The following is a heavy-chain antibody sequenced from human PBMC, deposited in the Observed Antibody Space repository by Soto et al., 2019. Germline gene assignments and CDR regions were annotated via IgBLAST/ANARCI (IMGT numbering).Heavy chain of an antibody. CDR1: GYTFSSYY. V-gene: IGHV1-46*01. J-gene: IGHJ4*02. CDR3: ARGLIYDSSGYYFDY. D-gene: IGHD3-22*01. CDR2: INSSGGST. Sequence: QVQLVQSGAGVKKPGASVKVSCKASGYTFSSYYMHWVRQAPGQGLEWMGIINSSGGSTRNAQKFQGRFTMTRDTYTSTVYMELSSLRSEDTAVYYCARGLIYDSSGYYFDYWGQGTLVTVSS.